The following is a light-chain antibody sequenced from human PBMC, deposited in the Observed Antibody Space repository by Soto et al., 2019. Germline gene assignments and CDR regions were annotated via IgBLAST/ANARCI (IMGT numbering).Light chain of an antibody. CDR1: QSISTY. J-gene: IGKJ2*01. V-gene: IGKV1-39*01. CDR2: AAS. CDR3: QQYERPPFA. Sequence: DIQMTQSPSSLSASVGDRVTITCRASQSISTYLNWYQQKPGKAPKLLIYAASSLQSGVPSRFSGSGSGTDFTLTISALEPEDFALYFCQQYERPPFAFGQGTRLEI.